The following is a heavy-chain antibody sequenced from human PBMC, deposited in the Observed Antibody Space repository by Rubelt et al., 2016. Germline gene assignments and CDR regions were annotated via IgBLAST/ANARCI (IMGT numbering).Heavy chain of an antibody. CDR1: GGSFSDYY. D-gene: IGHD6-13*01. CDR2: INHSGSA. Sequence: QVQLQQWGAGLLKPSETLSLTCAVYGGSFSDYYWSWIRQPPGKGLEWIGEINHSGSANYNPSLRSRVTIYVDTSKNQFSLRLSSVTAAATAVYFCARAGSSSPQGGDWGQGILVTVSS. CDR3: ARAGSSSPQGGD. V-gene: IGHV4-34*01. J-gene: IGHJ4*02.